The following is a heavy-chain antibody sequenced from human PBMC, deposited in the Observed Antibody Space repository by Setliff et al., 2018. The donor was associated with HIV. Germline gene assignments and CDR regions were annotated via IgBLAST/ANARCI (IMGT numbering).Heavy chain of an antibody. D-gene: IGHD3-10*01. CDR3: ARQGLTMNRGVPAPILYYFDY. V-gene: IGHV4-39*01. J-gene: IGHJ4*02. CDR1: GGSIVSSSYY. Sequence: PSETLSLTCTVSGGSIVSSSYYWGWIRQPPGKGLEWIGTMYYRGTTYNNPSLKSRVTFSADTSKNQFSLNLNSVTATDTDVYYCARQGLTMNRGVPAPILYYFDYWGPGILVTVSS. CDR2: MYYRGTT.